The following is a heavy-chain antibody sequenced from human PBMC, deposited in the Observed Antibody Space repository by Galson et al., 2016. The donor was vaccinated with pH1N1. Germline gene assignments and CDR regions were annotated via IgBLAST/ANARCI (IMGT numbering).Heavy chain of an antibody. V-gene: IGHV5-51*03. D-gene: IGHD4-17*01. CDR3: ARQYDFGDYRGDAFDI. J-gene: IGHJ3*02. Sequence: QSGAEVTKPGESLKISCKASGYSFTRYWIAWVRQVPGKGLEWVGVVNPGGSTIRYSPPFQGQVTISSDKSINTAYLQWSSLKASDTATYYCARQYDFGDYRGDAFDIWGQGTMVIVSS. CDR1: GYSFTRYW. CDR2: VNPGGSTI.